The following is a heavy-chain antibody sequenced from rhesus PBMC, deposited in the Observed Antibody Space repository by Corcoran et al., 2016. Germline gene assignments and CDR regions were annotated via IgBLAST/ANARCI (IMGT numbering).Heavy chain of an antibody. CDR1: GGSISSSNW. J-gene: IGHJ4*01. CDR2: ISGSSGST. V-gene: IGHV4-65*01. Sequence: QVQLQESGPGLVKPSETLSLTCAVSGGSISSSNWWSWIRQPPGKGLELFGYISGSSGSTYYNPSLKSRVTISTDTSKNQFSLKLSSVAAADTAVYYCARRGSSWSFDYWGQGVLVTVSS. CDR3: ARRGSSWSFDY. D-gene: IGHD6-13*01.